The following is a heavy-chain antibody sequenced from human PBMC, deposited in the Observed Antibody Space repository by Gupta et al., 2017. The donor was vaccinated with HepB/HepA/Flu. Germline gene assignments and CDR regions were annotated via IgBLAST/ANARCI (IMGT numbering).Heavy chain of an antibody. D-gene: IGHD2-21*02. V-gene: IGHV3-23*01. CDR1: GTTFHRYA. CDR3: AVGVTAAGTGGGYYFFGFDV. Sequence: VQLWESGVTLVQPGGSLVLPCAACGTTFHRYAILCIRHAPAEGLEWVSAISANGFTTYYADSGKGRFTVSRDNSDYTLYLQMNSLRAEDTAMYYCAVGVTAAGTGGGYYFFGFDVWGQGTTVTVSS. J-gene: IGHJ6*02. CDR2: ISANGFTT.